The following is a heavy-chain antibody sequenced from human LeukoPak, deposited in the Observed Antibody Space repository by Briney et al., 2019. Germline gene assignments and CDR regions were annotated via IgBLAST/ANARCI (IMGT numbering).Heavy chain of an antibody. Sequence: GASVKVSCKASGGTFSSYAISWVRQAPGQGLEWMGGIIPIFGTANYAQKFQGRVTITTDESTSTAYMGLSSLRSEDTAVYYCARGRDIVVVPAAKYYFDYWGQGTLVTVSS. CDR3: ARGRDIVVVPAAKYYFDY. D-gene: IGHD2-2*01. J-gene: IGHJ4*02. V-gene: IGHV1-69*05. CDR2: IIPIFGTA. CDR1: GGTFSSYA.